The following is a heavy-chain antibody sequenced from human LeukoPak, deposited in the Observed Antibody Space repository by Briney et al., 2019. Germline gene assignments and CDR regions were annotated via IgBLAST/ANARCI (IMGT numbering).Heavy chain of an antibody. CDR1: GYSLTELS. J-gene: IGHJ4*02. D-gene: IGHD6-6*01. CDR3: ATGVGSFPFDY. Sequence: ASVKVSCKVSGYSLTELSIQWVRQTPGKGLEWMGGFDPEDDETMYAQKFQGRVTMTEDTSTDTAYMELSSLRSEDTAVYYCATGVGSFPFDYWGQGTLVTVSS. V-gene: IGHV1-24*01. CDR2: FDPEDDET.